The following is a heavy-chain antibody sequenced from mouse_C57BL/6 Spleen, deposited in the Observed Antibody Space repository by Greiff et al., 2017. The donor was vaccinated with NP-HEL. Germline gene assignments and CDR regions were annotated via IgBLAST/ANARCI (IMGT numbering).Heavy chain of an antibody. V-gene: IGHV5-4*01. Sequence: VQLKESGGGLVKPGGSLKLSCAASGFTFSSYAMSWVRQTPEKRLEWVATISDGGSYTYYPDNVKGRFTISRDNAKNNLYLQMSHLKSEDTAMYYGACLVTTVEEGTGFAYWGQGTLVTVSA. CDR3: ACLVTTVEEGTGFAY. CDR1: GFTFSSYA. J-gene: IGHJ3*01. D-gene: IGHD1-1*01. CDR2: ISDGGSYT.